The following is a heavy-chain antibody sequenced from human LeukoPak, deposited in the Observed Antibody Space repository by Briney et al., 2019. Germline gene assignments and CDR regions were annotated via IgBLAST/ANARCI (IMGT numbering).Heavy chain of an antibody. D-gene: IGHD2-2*01. V-gene: IGHV1-69*05. CDR2: IIPIFGTA. CDR3: ARGSVVVPAAMEGYYFDY. J-gene: IGHJ4*02. CDR1: GGTFSSYA. Sequence: ASVKVSCKASGGTFSSYAISWVRQAPGQGLEWMGGIIPIFGTANYAQKFQGRVTITTDESTSTAYMELSSLRSEDTAVYYCARGSVVVPAAMEGYYFDYWGQGTLVTVSS.